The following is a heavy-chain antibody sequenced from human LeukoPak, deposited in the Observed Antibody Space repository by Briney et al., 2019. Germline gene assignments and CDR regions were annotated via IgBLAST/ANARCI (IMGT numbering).Heavy chain of an antibody. Sequence: GGSLRLSCAASGFTFSSYSMNWVRQAPGKGLEWVSSITSSSRNIYYADSVKGRFTISRDNAKNSLYLQMNSLRAEDTAVYYCASQTVEMATIRFGYWGQGTLVTVSS. CDR1: GFTFSSYS. J-gene: IGHJ4*02. CDR3: ASQTVEMATIRFGY. D-gene: IGHD5-24*01. V-gene: IGHV3-21*01. CDR2: ITSSSRNI.